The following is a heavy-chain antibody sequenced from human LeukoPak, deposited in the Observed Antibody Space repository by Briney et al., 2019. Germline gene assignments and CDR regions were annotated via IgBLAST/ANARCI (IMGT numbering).Heavy chain of an antibody. CDR3: ARAQTMLWEFDAFDI. D-gene: IGHD3-10*01. CDR1: GFTFSTYA. V-gene: IGHV3-48*02. Sequence: PGGSLRLSCAASGFTFSTYAMNWVRQAPGKGLEWVATMTSSSTIYYADSVKGRFTISRDNAKNSLFLQMNSLRDEDTAVYSCARAQTMLWEFDAFDIWGRGTKVTVSS. CDR2: MTSSSTI. J-gene: IGHJ3*02.